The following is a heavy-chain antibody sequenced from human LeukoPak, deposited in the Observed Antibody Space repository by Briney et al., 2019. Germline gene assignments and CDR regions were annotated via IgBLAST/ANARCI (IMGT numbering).Heavy chain of an antibody. V-gene: IGHV2-5*02. CDR3: AHRGCSSTSCYEFDY. CDR1: GFSLSTSGVG. J-gene: IGHJ4*02. CDR2: IYLDDDK. Sequence: SGPMLVKPTQTLTLTCTFSGFSLSTSGVGVGWIRQPPGKALEWLALIYLDDDKRYSPSLKSRLTITKDTSKNQVVLTMTNMDPVDTATYYCAHRGCSSTSCYEFDYWGQGTLVTVSS. D-gene: IGHD2-2*01.